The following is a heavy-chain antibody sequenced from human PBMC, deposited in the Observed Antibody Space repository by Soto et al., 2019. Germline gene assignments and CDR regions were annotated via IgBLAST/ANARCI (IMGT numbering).Heavy chain of an antibody. CDR2: IYYDGTT. J-gene: IGHJ6*02. Sequence: SETLCVTCTVSSGSISSTSYYWAWIRQPPGKGLEWIGAIYYDGTTYYTESLKSRVSISVDTSKNQFSLKLNSVTAADTAVYFCARQGRNTKIPLVKNDDADFWGQGPAV. D-gene: IGHD3-22*01. CDR3: ARQGRNTKIPLVKNDDADF. V-gene: IGHV4-39*01. CDR1: SGSISSTSYY.